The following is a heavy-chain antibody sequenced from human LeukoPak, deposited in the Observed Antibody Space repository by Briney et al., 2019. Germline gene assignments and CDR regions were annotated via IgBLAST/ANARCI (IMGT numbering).Heavy chain of an antibody. CDR2: LSRSGTST. Sequence: GGSLRLSCAASGFSFRDYAMTWVRQAPGKGLEWVSALSRSGTSTYYADSVKGRFTISRANSKNTLYLEMNSLRVEDTALYYCAKDGSGTYYVEWYFDLWGRGTLVTVSS. D-gene: IGHD1-26*01. CDR1: GFSFRDYA. V-gene: IGHV3-23*01. CDR3: AKDGSGTYYVEWYFDL. J-gene: IGHJ2*01.